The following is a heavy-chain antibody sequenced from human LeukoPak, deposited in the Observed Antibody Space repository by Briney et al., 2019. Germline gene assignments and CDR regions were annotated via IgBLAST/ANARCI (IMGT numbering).Heavy chain of an antibody. J-gene: IGHJ4*02. V-gene: IGHV1-69*05. CDR1: GGTFSSYA. Sequence: SVKVSCKASGGTFSSYAISWVRQAPGQGLEWMGRIIPTFGTANYAQKFQGRVTITTDESTSTAYMELSSLRSEDTAVYYCARGRYYGSGSYIYWGQGTLVTVSS. CDR3: ARGRYYGSGSYIY. D-gene: IGHD3-10*01. CDR2: IIPTFGTA.